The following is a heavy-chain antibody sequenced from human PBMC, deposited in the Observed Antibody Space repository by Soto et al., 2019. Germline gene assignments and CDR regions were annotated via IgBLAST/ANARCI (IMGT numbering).Heavy chain of an antibody. CDR3: AKDLYNYDSTGYCDC. J-gene: IGHJ4*02. Sequence: GGSLRLSCGASGFTFSTYGMHWVRQAPGKGLEWVTVISYDGSEKYYADSVKGRFTISRDNSKNTLYLQMNSLRAEDTAVYYCAKDLYNYDSTGYCDCWGQGALVTVSS. D-gene: IGHD3-22*01. V-gene: IGHV3-30*18. CDR1: GFTFSTYG. CDR2: ISYDGSEK.